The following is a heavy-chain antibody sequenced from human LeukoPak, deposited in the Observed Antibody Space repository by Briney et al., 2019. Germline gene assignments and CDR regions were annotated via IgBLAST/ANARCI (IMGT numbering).Heavy chain of an antibody. CDR1: GFTFSNYV. Sequence: PGGSLRLSCAASGFTFSNYVMHWVRQAPGKGLEWVTLISYDGSSKSYADSVKGRFTISRDNSKNTVYLQLNSLRTEDTAVYYCARDQVRAAGTPHFDYWGQGTLVTVSS. J-gene: IGHJ4*02. CDR3: ARDQVRAAGTPHFDY. CDR2: ISYDGSSK. V-gene: IGHV3-30*04. D-gene: IGHD6-13*01.